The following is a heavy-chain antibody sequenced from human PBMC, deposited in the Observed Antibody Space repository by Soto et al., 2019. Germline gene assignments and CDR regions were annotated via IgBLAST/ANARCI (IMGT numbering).Heavy chain of an antibody. V-gene: IGHV5-51*01. Sequence: GESPKISCKGSGYSFPSYRIGWVRQMPGKGLKWMGIIYPGDSDTRSSQSFQVQVTISADKSISTAYLQWSSLKASDTAMYYCARRIIAGCPDTYLYYHGMDVWGQGTTFTVSS. CDR2: IYPGDSDT. D-gene: IGHD6-6*01. CDR3: ARRIIAGCPDTYLYYHGMDV. J-gene: IGHJ6*02. CDR1: GYSFPSYR.